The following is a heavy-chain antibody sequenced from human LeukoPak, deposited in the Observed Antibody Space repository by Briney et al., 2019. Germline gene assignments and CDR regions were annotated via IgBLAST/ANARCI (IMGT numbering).Heavy chain of an antibody. J-gene: IGHJ4*02. V-gene: IGHV4-34*01. D-gene: IGHD3-16*01. CDR1: GGSLSGYY. CDR2: ITYSGTA. CDR3: ASVFGGGRGQFDY. Sequence: NPSETLSLTCVVYGGSLSGYYWTWIRQSPGKGLEWIGEITYSGTAKYNPFFESRVTISIDTSSNQVSLRLTSVTAADTAVYYCASVFGGGRGQFDYWGQGTLVTVSS.